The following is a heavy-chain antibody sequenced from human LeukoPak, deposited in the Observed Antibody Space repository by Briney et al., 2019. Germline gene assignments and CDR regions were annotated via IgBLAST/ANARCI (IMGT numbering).Heavy chain of an antibody. Sequence: KSSETLSLTCTVSGGSISSYYWSWIRQPAGKGLEWIGRIYTSGSTNYNPSLKSRVTMSVDTSKNQFSLKLSSVTAADTAVYYCARDPGAVAGTYYFDYWGQGTLVTVSS. CDR2: IYTSGST. CDR3: ARDPGAVAGTYYFDY. D-gene: IGHD6-19*01. CDR1: GGSISSYY. V-gene: IGHV4-4*07. J-gene: IGHJ4*02.